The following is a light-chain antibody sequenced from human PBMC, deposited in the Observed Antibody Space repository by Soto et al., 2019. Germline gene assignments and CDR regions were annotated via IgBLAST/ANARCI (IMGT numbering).Light chain of an antibody. V-gene: IGLV1-44*01. Sequence: QSVLTQPPSASGTPGQRVTSACSGSSSNSESNTVTWYQQLPGTAPKLVIYSNYYRPSGVPDRFSGSTSGTSASLVIRGLQSEDEADYYCAAWDEILNGYVFGDGTKVTVL. CDR3: AAWDEILNGYV. CDR2: SNY. CDR1: SSNSESNT. J-gene: IGLJ1*01.